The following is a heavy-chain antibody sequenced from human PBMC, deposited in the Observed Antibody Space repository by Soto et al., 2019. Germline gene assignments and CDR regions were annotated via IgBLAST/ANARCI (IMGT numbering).Heavy chain of an antibody. J-gene: IGHJ4*02. CDR2: IFSAGVT. D-gene: IGHD3-16*01. CDR1: GFTVKGNY. Sequence: GGSLRLSCAPSGFTVKGNYVGWARLASGQGMEWVSIIFSAGVTYYTDSVKGRFTVSKDISKNTLSLHMNSLSADDTAIYFCAGAYTFKYAFDYWGLGTPVTVSS. CDR3: AGAYTFKYAFDY. V-gene: IGHV3-53*01.